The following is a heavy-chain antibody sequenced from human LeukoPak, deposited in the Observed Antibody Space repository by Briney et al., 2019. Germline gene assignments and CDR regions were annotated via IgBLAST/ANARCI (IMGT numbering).Heavy chain of an antibody. CDR1: GFAFSDFW. J-gene: IGHJ4*02. D-gene: IGHD2-2*02. CDR3: ARGYCSSTSCYTFYFDY. Sequence: GGSLRLSCAASGFAFSDFWMSWVRQAPGKGLEWVANIRHDGNAKNYVPSVEGRFTISRDNAKNSLYLQMNSLRAEDTAVYYCARGYCSSTSCYTFYFDYWGQGTLVTVSS. CDR2: IRHDGNAK. V-gene: IGHV3-7*01.